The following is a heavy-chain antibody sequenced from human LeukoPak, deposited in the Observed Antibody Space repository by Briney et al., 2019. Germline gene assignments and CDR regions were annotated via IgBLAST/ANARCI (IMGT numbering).Heavy chain of an antibody. V-gene: IGHV1-46*01. CDR3: ATDSGTHHPGDAFDI. CDR1: GYTFTSYY. CDR2: INPSGGST. D-gene: IGHD1-26*01. J-gene: IGHJ3*02. Sequence: ASVKVSCKASGYTFTSYYMHWVRQAPGQGLEWMGIINPSGGSTSYAQKFQGRVTMTRDMSTSTVYMELSSLRSEDTAVYYCATDSGTHHPGDAFDIWGQGTMVTVSS.